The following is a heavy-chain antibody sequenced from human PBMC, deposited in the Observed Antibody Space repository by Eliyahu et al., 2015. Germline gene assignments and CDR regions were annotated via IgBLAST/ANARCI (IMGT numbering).Heavy chain of an antibody. Sequence: EVQLVESGGGLVQPGGSLXXPCAASGFTVXRNYMSWVRQAPGKGLEWVSVIYSGGSTYYADSVKGRFTISRDNSKNTLYLQMNSLRAEDTAVYYCARRPSSYGVIVYGLDVWGQGTTVTVSS. V-gene: IGHV3-66*04. J-gene: IGHJ6*02. CDR2: IYSGGST. D-gene: IGHD3-22*01. CDR1: GFTVXRNY. CDR3: ARRPSSYGVIVYGLDV.